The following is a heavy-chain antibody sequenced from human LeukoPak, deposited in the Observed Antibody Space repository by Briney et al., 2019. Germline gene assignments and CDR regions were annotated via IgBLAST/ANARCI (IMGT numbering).Heavy chain of an antibody. V-gene: IGHV3-53*01. CDR2: LYSGGNT. CDR1: GFTVSNNY. CDR3: ARESGFGELFPYAFDI. J-gene: IGHJ3*02. D-gene: IGHD3-10*01. Sequence: GGSLRLSCAASGFTVSNNYMSWARQAPGKGLEGGSVLYSGGNTYYTDSVKGRFAISRDYSRNTVYLQMNSLRAEDTAVYYCARESGFGELFPYAFDIWGQGTVVTVSS.